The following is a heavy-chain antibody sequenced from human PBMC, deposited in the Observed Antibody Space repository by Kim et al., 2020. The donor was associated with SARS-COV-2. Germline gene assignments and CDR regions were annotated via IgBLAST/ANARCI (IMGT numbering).Heavy chain of an antibody. V-gene: IGHV3-33*05. CDR3: ARERGSQLGGGFDP. D-gene: IGHD3-16*01. J-gene: IGHJ5*02. Sequence: GGSLRLSCAASRFTFSNFAMHWVRQAAGKGPEWVAVISYDGNKKFYADSVKGRFNISRDNSKNNLYLHMDGLRVEDTALYYCARERGSQLGGGFDPWGQG. CDR1: RFTFSNFA. CDR2: ISYDGNKK.